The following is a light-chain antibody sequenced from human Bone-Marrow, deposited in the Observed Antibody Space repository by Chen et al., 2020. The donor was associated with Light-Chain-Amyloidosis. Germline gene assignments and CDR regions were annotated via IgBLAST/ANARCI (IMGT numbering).Light chain of an antibody. J-gene: IGLJ3*02. Sequence: SYVLTQPSSVSVAPGQTATIACGGNNIGSTSVHWYQQTPGQAPLLVVYDDSDRPSGIPERFSGSGAENTATLASGRGGVGDEAGYYGQVWDGDSERPGFGAGAKLTVL. CDR1: NIGSTS. CDR3: QVWDGDSERPG. V-gene: IGLV3-21*02. CDR2: DDS.